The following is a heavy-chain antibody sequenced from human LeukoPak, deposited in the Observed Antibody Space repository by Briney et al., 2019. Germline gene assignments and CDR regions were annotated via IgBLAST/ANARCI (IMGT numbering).Heavy chain of an antibody. J-gene: IGHJ3*01. CDR3: ARHKSVTYDAFDL. V-gene: IGHV4-61*09. CDR2: VFHSGGT. Sequence: SQTLSLTCTVSGGSISSGSYYWSWIRQPAGKGLEWIGYVFHSGGTLYNPSLQSRVTISVDTSKTQFSLKLTSVTAADPAVYYCARHKSVTYDAFDLWGRGTMVTVSS. D-gene: IGHD2-21*02. CDR1: GGSISSGSYY.